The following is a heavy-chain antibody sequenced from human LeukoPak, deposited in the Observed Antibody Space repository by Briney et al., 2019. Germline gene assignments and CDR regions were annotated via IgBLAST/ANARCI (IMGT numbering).Heavy chain of an antibody. V-gene: IGHV3-21*01. CDR2: ISSSSSYI. D-gene: IGHD2-8*01. CDR3: ARGKYCTNGVCYHYYYYYMDV. CDR1: GFTFSSYS. Sequence: GGSLRLSCAASGFTFSSYSMNWVRQAPGKGLEGVSSISSSSSYIYYAGSVKGRFTISRDNAKNSLYLQMNSLRDEDMAVYYCARGKYCTNGVCYHYYYYYMDVWGKGTTVTVSS. J-gene: IGHJ6*03.